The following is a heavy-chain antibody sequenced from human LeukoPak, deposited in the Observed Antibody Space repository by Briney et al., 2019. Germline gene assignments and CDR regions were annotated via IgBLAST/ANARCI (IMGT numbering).Heavy chain of an antibody. V-gene: IGHV3-30*02. Sequence: GGSLRLSCAASGFTFSSYGMHWVRQAPGKGLEWVAFIRYDGSNKYYADSVKGRFTISRDNSKNTLYLQMNSLRGEDTAVYYCARNGLSSGAFDIWGPGTMVTVSS. CDR3: ARNGLSSGAFDI. CDR1: GFTFSSYG. J-gene: IGHJ3*02. CDR2: IRYDGSNK. D-gene: IGHD2-2*03.